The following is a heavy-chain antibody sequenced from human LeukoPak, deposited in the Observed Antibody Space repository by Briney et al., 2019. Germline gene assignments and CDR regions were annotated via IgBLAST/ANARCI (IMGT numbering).Heavy chain of an antibody. CDR3: ARVYSSSSGGGYYYYGMDV. CDR1: GGTFSSYA. D-gene: IGHD6-6*01. CDR2: IIPIFGIA. J-gene: IGHJ6*02. V-gene: IGHV1-69*04. Sequence: WASVKVSCKASGGTFSSYAISWVRQAPGQGLEWMGRIIPIFGIANYAQKFQGRVTITADKSTSTAYMELSSLRSEDTAVYYCARVYSSSSGGGYYYYGMDVWGQGTTVTVSS.